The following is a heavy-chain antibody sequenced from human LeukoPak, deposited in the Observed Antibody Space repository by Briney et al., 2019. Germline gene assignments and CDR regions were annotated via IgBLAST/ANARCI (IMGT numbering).Heavy chain of an antibody. Sequence: GGSLRLSCAASGFSFSIYAMSWVRQAPGKGLEWVSTISGSGGSTYYADSVKGRFTISRDNSKNTLYLQMSSLRAEDTAVYYCARNDYGDYAHAEYFQHWGQGTLVTVSS. CDR1: GFSFSIYA. CDR3: ARNDYGDYAHAEYFQH. CDR2: ISGSGGST. J-gene: IGHJ1*01. D-gene: IGHD4-17*01. V-gene: IGHV3-23*01.